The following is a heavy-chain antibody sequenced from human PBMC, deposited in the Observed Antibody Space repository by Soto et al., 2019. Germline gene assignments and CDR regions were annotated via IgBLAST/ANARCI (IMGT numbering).Heavy chain of an antibody. Sequence: GPTLVNPTETLTLTCTVSGFSLSNARMGVSWIRQPPGKALEWLAHIFWNDETSYSPSLRSRLTISKDTSKSQVVLTMTNMDPVDTATYYCARPAHSSSWLSFSYWGQGTLVTVSS. CDR1: GFSLSNARMG. D-gene: IGHD6-13*01. J-gene: IGHJ4*02. CDR2: IFWNDET. CDR3: ARPAHSSSWLSFSY. V-gene: IGHV2-26*01.